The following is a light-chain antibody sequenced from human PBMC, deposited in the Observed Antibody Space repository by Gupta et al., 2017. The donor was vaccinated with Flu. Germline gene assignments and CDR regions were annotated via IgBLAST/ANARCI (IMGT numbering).Light chain of an antibody. J-gene: IGLJ1*01. CDR3: CSYGVNDV. CDR2: EVT. CDR1: SSDIGANNY. V-gene: IGLV2-8*01. Sequence: QSALTQPPSAAGSPGQSVAISCTGTSSDIGANNYVSWYQQHPGKAPKLMIYEVTKRPSGVPDRFSGSKSGNTASLTVSGLQAEDEADYYCCSYGVNDVFGTGTKVTVL.